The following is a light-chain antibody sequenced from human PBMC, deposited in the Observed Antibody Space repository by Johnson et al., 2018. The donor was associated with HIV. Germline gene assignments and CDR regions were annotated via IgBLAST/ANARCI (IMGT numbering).Light chain of an antibody. V-gene: IGLV1-51*01. J-gene: IGLJ1*01. CDR3: GTWDSSLSALV. Sequence: QSVLTQPPSVSAAPGQKVTISCSGSSSNIGINYVSWYQQLPGTAPKLLIYDNTKRPSGIPDRFSGSKSGTSATLGITGLQTGDEADYYCGTWDSSLSALVFGTGTKVTAL. CDR2: DNT. CDR1: SSNIGINY.